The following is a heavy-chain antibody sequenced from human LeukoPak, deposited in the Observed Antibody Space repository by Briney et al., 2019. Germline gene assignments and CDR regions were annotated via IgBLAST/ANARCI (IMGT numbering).Heavy chain of an antibody. CDR3: ARGSERRAVAGSFYYYYYMDV. V-gene: IGHV3-74*01. J-gene: IGHJ6*03. CDR1: GLTFSSYW. CDR2: ISTDGGST. Sequence: PGGSLRLSCAASGLTFSSYWVHWARHAPGKGLVWVSRISTDGGSTNYADSVKGRFTISRDNAKNTLYLQMNSLRAEDTAVYYCARGSERRAVAGSFYYYYYMDVWGKGTTVTVSS. D-gene: IGHD6-19*01.